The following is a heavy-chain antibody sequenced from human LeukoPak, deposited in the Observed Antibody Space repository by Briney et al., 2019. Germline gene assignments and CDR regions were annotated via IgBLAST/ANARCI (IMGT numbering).Heavy chain of an antibody. D-gene: IGHD6-13*01. CDR3: ATPAAGPGAEYSLY. CDR2: IDFTSRYI. V-gene: IGHV3-21*01. Sequence: PGGSLRLSCAAPGFTFGSYSMNWVRQAPGKGLEWVSSIDFTSRYIYNADSVKGRFTTSRDNAKNSLDLQMNSLKVEDTAVYYCATPAAGPGAEYSLYWGQGTLVIVSS. J-gene: IGHJ1*01. CDR1: GFTFGSYS.